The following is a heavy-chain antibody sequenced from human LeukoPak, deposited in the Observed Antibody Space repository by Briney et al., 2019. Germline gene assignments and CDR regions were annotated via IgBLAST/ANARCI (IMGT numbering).Heavy chain of an antibody. CDR2: ISSSSSYI. Sequence: GGSLRLSCAASGFTLSSYIMNWVRQAPGKGLEWVSSISSSSSYIYYADSVKGRFTISRDNAKNSLYLQMNSLRAEDTAVYYCARDDSSSWYIWFDPWGQGTLVTVSS. J-gene: IGHJ5*02. CDR1: GFTLSSYI. V-gene: IGHV3-21*01. CDR3: ARDDSSSWYIWFDP. D-gene: IGHD6-13*01.